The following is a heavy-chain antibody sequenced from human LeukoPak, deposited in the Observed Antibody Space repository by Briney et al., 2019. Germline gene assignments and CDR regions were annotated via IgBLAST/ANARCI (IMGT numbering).Heavy chain of an antibody. CDR3: ARDRDSGSEVDS. V-gene: IGHV3-7*01. D-gene: IGHD3-10*01. J-gene: IGHJ4*02. CDR2: IKQDGSEK. Sequence: GGSLRLSCAASGFTFSSYSMNWVRQAPGKGLEWVANIKQDGSEKYYVDSVKGRFTISRDNAKNSLYLQMNSLRAEDTAVYYCARDRDSGSEVDSWGQGILVTVSS. CDR1: GFTFSSYS.